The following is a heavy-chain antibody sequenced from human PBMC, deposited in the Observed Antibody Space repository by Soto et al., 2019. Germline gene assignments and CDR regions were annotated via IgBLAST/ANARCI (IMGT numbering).Heavy chain of an antibody. D-gene: IGHD4-17*01. J-gene: IGHJ3*01. Sequence: QVQLQESGPGLVKPSETLSLMCTVSGGSITDRCYWGWIRQPPGKGLEWIGYMYYTGSTKYNPPLKRRVTMSADMSKNRVSLKLSSVTAADTAVYYCARRATVTKNDAFDVWGQGTMVTVSS. V-gene: IGHV4-59*08. CDR1: GGSITDRCY. CDR3: ARRATVTKNDAFDV. CDR2: MYYTGST.